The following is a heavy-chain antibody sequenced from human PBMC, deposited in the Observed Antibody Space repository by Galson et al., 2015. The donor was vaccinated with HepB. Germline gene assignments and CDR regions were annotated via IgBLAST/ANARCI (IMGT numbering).Heavy chain of an antibody. CDR1: GFTLSSYD. Sequence: SLRLSCAASGFTLSSYDMDWVRQAPGKGLEWVAVISYDGSNKYYADSVKGRFTISRDNSKNTLYVQMNSLRAEDTAVYYCARGGYYTRGHYQLGDYWGQGTLVTVSS. J-gene: IGHJ4*02. V-gene: IGHV3-30*04. D-gene: IGHD3-10*01. CDR2: ISYDGSNK. CDR3: ARGGYYTRGHYQLGDY.